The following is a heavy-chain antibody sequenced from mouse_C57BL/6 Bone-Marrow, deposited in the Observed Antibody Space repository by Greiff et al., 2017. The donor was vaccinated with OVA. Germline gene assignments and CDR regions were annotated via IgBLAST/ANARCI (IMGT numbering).Heavy chain of an antibody. V-gene: IGHV1-59*01. Sequence: QVQLQQPGAELVRPGTSVKLSCKASGYTFTSYWMHWVKQRPGQGLEWIGVIDPSDSYTNYNQKFKGKATLTVDTSSSTAYMQLSSLTSEDSAVYYVRAYDNDWAMDYGGQGTSVTVSS. J-gene: IGHJ4*01. CDR1: GYTFTSYW. CDR3: RAYDNDWAMDY. D-gene: IGHD2-4*01. CDR2: IDPSDSYT.